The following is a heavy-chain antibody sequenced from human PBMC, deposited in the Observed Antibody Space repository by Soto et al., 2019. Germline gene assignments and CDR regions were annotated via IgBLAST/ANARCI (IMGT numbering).Heavy chain of an antibody. CDR1: GFTFSSYA. V-gene: IGHV3-23*01. CDR2: ISGSGGST. J-gene: IGHJ3*02. CDR3: AKASITISHREAFDI. Sequence: GGSLRLSCVASGFTFSSYAMSWVRQAPGKGLEWVSAISGSGGSTYYADSVKGRFTISRDNAKNTLYLQMNSLRAEDTALYSCAKASITISHREAFDIWGHGTMVTVSS. D-gene: IGHD3-3*01.